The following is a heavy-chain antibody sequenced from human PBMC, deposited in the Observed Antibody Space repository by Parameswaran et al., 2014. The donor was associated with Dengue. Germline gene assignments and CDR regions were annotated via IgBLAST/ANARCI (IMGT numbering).Heavy chain of an antibody. V-gene: IGHV2-70*01. D-gene: IGHD4-11*01. J-gene: IGHJ4*02. CDR2: IDWDDDK. CDR3: ARMYYSNPRRLIDY. Sequence: ARWIRQPPGKALEWLALIDWDDDKYYSTSLKTRLTISKDTSKNQVILTMTNMDPVDTATYYCARMYYSNPRRLIDYWGQGTLVTVSS.